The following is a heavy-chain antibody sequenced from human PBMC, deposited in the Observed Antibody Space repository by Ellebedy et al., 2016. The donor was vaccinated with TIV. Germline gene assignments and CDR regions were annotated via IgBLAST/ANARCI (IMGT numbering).Heavy chain of an antibody. CDR3: VRDWPGRYEARSWFDP. J-gene: IGHJ5*02. CDR1: GGSISSYY. D-gene: IGHD3-9*01. V-gene: IGHV4-4*07. CDR2: IYASGST. Sequence: SETLSLTXTVSGGSISSYYWSWIRQPAGKGLEWIGRIYASGSTNYNPSLKSRVAMSIDKSKNQFSLKVVSVTAADTAVYYCVRDWPGRYEARSWFDPWGQGTQVIVSS.